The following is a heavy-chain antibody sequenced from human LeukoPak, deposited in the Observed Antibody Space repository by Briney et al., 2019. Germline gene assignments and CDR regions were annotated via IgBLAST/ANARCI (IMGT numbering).Heavy chain of an antibody. D-gene: IGHD3-22*01. V-gene: IGHV3-21*01. CDR3: ARAGTLRVEHPQNWYFDL. CDR2: ISSSSRYI. J-gene: IGHJ2*01. CDR1: GFTFSSYD. Sequence: PGGSLRLSCVASGFTFSSYDMHWVRQATGKGLEWVSSISSSSRYIYYTDSLKGRFTISRDNAKNSLFLQMNSLRAEDTAVYYCARAGTLRVEHPQNWYFDLWGRGTLVTVSS.